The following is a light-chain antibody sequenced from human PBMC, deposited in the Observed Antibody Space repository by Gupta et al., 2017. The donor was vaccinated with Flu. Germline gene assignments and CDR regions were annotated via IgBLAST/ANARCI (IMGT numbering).Light chain of an antibody. CDR2: NAS. CDR1: QNISSW. V-gene: IGKV1-5*03. CDR3: HQYYYASALT. J-gene: IGKJ4*01. Sequence: TMLAALGDRGTITCWSSQNISSWMASYQQKHGEAPKRVIYNASSLEGGGAARLSGSGGGVEVTTTSSSRQQDDVAAYYYHQYYYASALTFGGGTKVEVK.